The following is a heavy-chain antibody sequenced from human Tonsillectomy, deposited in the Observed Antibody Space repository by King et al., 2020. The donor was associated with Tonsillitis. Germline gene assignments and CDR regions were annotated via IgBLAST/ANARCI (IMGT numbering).Heavy chain of an antibody. CDR1: GGSFSAHS. J-gene: IGHJ4*02. D-gene: IGHD3-3*02. CDR3: AGGPSPIFGVVFTPPTNFDH. V-gene: IGHV4-34*01. CDR2: INHSGTT. Sequence: VQLQQWGAGLLKPSENLSLTCAVSGGSFSAHSWSWNRQPPGKGLEWIGEINHSGTTYYNPSLKSRVTISADTSKNQFSLKLSSVTAADTAVYSCAGGPSPIFGVVFTPPTNFDHWGQGTLVTVS.